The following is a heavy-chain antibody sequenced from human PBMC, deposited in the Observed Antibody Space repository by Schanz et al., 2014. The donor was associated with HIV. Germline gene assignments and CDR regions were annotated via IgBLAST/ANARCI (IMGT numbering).Heavy chain of an antibody. D-gene: IGHD3-10*01. CDR3: AKDGGSRGRRRGMDV. V-gene: IGHV3-30*18. CDR2: ISYDGINK. Sequence: QVQLVESGGGVVQPGRSLRLSCAASGFTFSSYGMHWVRQAPGKGLEWVALISYDGINKYYGDSVKGRFTISRDNSKNTVYLQMNSLRAEDTAIYHCAKDGGSRGRRRGMDVWGQGTTVTVSS. J-gene: IGHJ6*02. CDR1: GFTFSSYG.